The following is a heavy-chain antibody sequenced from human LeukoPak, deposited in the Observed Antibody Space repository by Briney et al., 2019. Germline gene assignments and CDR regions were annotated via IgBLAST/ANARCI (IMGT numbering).Heavy chain of an antibody. Sequence: ASVKVSCKASGYTFTSYGISWVRQAPGQGLEWMGGFDPEDGETIYAQKFQGRVTMTEDTSTDTAYMELSSLRSEDTAVYYCATAVLDYGDPLFDYWGQGTLVTVSS. D-gene: IGHD4-17*01. J-gene: IGHJ4*02. V-gene: IGHV1-24*01. CDR1: GYTFTSYG. CDR2: FDPEDGET. CDR3: ATAVLDYGDPLFDY.